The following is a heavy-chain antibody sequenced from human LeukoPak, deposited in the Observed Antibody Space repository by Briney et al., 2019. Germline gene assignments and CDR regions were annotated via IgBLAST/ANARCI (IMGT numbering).Heavy chain of an antibody. CDR1: GFTFISYN. CDR2: ISSSGTDL. CDR3: ARDYYGSNPIVYYLDY. Sequence: GGSLRLSCETSGFTFISYNMNRVRQAPGKGLEWVAYISSSGTDLYYADSVKGRFSISRDNAKNSLYLQMNSLRAEDAAVYYCARDYYGSNPIVYYLDYWGQGTLVTVSS. J-gene: IGHJ4*02. V-gene: IGHV3-21*01. D-gene: IGHD4-23*01.